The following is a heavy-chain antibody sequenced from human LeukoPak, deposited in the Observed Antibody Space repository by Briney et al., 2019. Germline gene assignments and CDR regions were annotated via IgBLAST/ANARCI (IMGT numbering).Heavy chain of an antibody. Sequence: KTGGSLRLSCAASRFTFSSYSMNWVRQAPGKGLDWVSSISSSGSYIYYADSVKGRFTISRDNAKNSLYLQMNSLRAEDTAVYYCASLDRGYYYSFDYWGQGTLVTVSS. J-gene: IGHJ4*02. CDR2: ISSSGSYI. CDR1: RFTFSSYS. V-gene: IGHV3-21*01. D-gene: IGHD2/OR15-2a*01. CDR3: ASLDRGYYYSFDY.